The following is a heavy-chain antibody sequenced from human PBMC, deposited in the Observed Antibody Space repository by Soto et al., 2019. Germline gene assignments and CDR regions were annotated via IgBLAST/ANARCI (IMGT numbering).Heavy chain of an antibody. Sequence: SCVASGYTFNSHEMNWVRQAPGKGLEWISSISGSGTTNYAESVKGRFTISRDNAHKSLFLEMKDLRVEDTAVYYCARGGIHWGQGTLVTVSS. V-gene: IGHV3-48*03. CDR1: GYTFNSHE. D-gene: IGHD3-16*01. CDR3: ARGGIH. CDR2: ISGSGTT. J-gene: IGHJ4*02.